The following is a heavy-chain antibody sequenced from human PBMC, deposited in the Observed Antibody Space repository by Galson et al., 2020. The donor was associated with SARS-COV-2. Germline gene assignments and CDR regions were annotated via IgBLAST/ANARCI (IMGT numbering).Heavy chain of an antibody. CDR1: GGSFSGYY. CDR3: ARGRAVAVSY. J-gene: IGHJ4*02. V-gene: IGHV4-34*01. CDR2: INHSGST. D-gene: IGHD6-19*01. Sequence: SETLSLTCAVYGGSFSGYYWSWIRQPPGKGLEWIGEINHSGSTNYNPSLKSRVTISVDTSKNQFSLKLSSVTAADTAVYYCARGRAVAVSYWGQGTLVTVSS.